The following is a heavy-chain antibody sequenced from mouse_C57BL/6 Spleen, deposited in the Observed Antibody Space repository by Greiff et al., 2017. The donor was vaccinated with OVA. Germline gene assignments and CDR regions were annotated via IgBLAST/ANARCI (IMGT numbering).Heavy chain of an antibody. J-gene: IGHJ2*01. V-gene: IGHV1-52*01. CDR3: ASWTFFDY. Sequence: QVHVKQPGAELVRPGSSVKLSCKASGYTFTSYWMHWVKQRPIQGLEWIGNIDPSDSETHYNQKFKDKATLTVDKSSSTAYMQLSSLTSEDSAVYDCASWTFFDYWGQGTTLTVSS. CDR1: GYTFTSYW. CDR2: IDPSDSET.